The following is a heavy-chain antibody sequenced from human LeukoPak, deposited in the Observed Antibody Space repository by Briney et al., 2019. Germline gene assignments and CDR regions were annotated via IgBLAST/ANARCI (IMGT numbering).Heavy chain of an antibody. J-gene: IGHJ4*02. V-gene: IGHV3-23*01. CDR2: ISGSGGST. D-gene: IGHD3-22*01. CDR1: GFTFSSYA. CDR3: AKVALTMIVVVNIFDY. Sequence: GGSLRLSCAASGFTFSSYAMSWVRQAPGKGLEWVSAISGSGGSTYYADSVKGRFTISRDNSKNTQYLQMNSLRAEDTAVYYCAKVALTMIVVVNIFDYWGQGTLVTVSS.